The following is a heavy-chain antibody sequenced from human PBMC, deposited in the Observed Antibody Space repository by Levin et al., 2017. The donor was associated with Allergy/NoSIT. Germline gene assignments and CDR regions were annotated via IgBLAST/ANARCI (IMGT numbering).Heavy chain of an antibody. J-gene: IGHJ5*02. CDR1: GGSISSYY. V-gene: IGHV4-59*08. CDR2: IHYTGYT. D-gene: IGHD2-2*01. Sequence: SETLSLTCTVSGGSISSYYWSWIRQSPGKRPEWIGYIHYTGYTNYSPSLKSRVTISLDTPKNQFSLKLTSVTAADTAVYSCARSAHVTVIPAAIFAFDPWGQGILVTVSS. CDR3: ARSAHVTVIPAAIFAFDP.